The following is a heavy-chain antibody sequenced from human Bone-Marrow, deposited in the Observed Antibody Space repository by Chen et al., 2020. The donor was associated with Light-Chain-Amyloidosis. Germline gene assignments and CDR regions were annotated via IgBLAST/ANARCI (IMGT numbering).Heavy chain of an antibody. CDR2: IYPDDSDA. J-gene: IGHJ4*02. CDR1: GYTFPNYW. CDR3: ARRRDGYNFDY. Sequence: GYTFPNYWIGWVRQMPGKGLEWMRVIYPDDSDARYSPSFEGQVTISADKSITTAYLQWRSLKASDTAMYYCARRRDGYNFDYWGQGTLVTVSS. V-gene: IGHV5-51*01. D-gene: IGHD5-12*01.